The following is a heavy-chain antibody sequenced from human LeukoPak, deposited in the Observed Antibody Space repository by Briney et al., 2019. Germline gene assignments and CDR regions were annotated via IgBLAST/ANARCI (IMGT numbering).Heavy chain of an antibody. J-gene: IGHJ5*02. V-gene: IGHV4-39*07. CDR1: GGSISSSSYY. Sequence: SETLSLTCTVSGGSISSSSYYWGWLRQPPGQGLEWIVSIYYSGSTYYNPSLKSRVTISVDTSKNQFSLKLSSVTAADTAVYYCARGRRAIRAARLSWFDPWGQGTLVTVSS. CDR3: ARGRRAIRAARLSWFDP. CDR2: IYYSGST. D-gene: IGHD6-6*01.